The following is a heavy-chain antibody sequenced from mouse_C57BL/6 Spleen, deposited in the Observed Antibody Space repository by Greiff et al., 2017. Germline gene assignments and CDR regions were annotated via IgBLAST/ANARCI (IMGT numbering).Heavy chain of an antibody. CDR3: ARFPIITTVVPFDY. CDR1: GYTFTSYW. CDR2: IDPNSGGT. Sequence: QVQLQQPGAELVKPGASVKLSCKASGYTFTSYWMHWVKQRPGRGLEWIGRIDPNSGGTKYNEKFKSKATLTVDKPSSTAYMQLSSRTSEDSAVYYCARFPIITTVVPFDYWGQGTTLTVSS. D-gene: IGHD1-1*01. J-gene: IGHJ2*01. V-gene: IGHV1-72*01.